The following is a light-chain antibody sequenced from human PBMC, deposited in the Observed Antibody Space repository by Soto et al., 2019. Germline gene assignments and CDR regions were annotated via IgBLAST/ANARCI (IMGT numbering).Light chain of an antibody. J-gene: IGLJ3*02. CDR3: CSYAGSHRWV. CDR1: SSNVGGYNY. Sequence: QSALTQPRSVSGSPGESVTISCTGTSSNVGGYNYVPWYQHRPGKAPRLIIYDVSKRPSGVPDRFSGFKSGNTASLTISGLQADDEADYYCCSYAGSHRWVFGGGTKLTVL. CDR2: DVS. V-gene: IGLV2-11*01.